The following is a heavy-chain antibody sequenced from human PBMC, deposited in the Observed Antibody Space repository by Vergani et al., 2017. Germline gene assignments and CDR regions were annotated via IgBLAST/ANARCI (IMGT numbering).Heavy chain of an antibody. CDR2: INNNGGST. Sequence: QLLESGGGLIQPGGSLRLSCAASGFTFNSYAMTWVRQAPGKGLEWIPGINNNGGSTYYADSVKGRFTISRDNSKNTLYLQMTDLRAEDTATDYCAKVCGSTSCPYGGGAFDVWGHGTMVTVSS. D-gene: IGHD2-2*01. V-gene: IGHV3-23*01. J-gene: IGHJ3*01. CDR1: GFTFNSYA. CDR3: AKVCGSTSCPYGGGAFDV.